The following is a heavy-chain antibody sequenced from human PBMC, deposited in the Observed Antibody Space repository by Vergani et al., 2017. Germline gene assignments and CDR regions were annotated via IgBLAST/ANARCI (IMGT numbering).Heavy chain of an antibody. CDR2: INHSGST. J-gene: IGHJ4*02. V-gene: IGHV4-34*01. CDR1: GGSFSGYY. D-gene: IGHD3-10*01. Sequence: QEQLQQWCAGLLKPSETLSLICAVYGGSFSGYYWSWIRQPPGKGLEWIGEINHSGSTNYNPSLKSRVTISVDTSKNQFSLKLCSVTAADTAVDYCARGLLYNRSRSPPGGYWGQGTLVTVSS. CDR3: ARGLLYNRSRSPPGGY.